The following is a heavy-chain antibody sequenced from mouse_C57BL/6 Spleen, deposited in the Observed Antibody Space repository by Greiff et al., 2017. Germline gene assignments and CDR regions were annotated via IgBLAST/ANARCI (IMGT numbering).Heavy chain of an antibody. V-gene: IGHV1-19*01. J-gene: IGHJ3*01. CDR2: INPYNGGT. CDR1: GYTFTDYY. CDR3: AREGGNSWFAY. Sequence: EVQLQQSGPVLVKPGASVKMSCKASGYTFTDYYMNWVKQSHGKSLEWIGVINPYNGGTSYNQKFKGKATLTVDKSSSPAYMELNSLTSEDSAVYYCAREGGNSWFAYWGQGTLVTVSA. D-gene: IGHD2-1*01.